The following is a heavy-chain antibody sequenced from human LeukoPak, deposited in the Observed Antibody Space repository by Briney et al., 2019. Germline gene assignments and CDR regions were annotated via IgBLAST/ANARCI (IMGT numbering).Heavy chain of an antibody. D-gene: IGHD3/OR15-3a*01. CDR1: GFTFSSYE. J-gene: IGHJ4*02. V-gene: IGHV3-48*03. Sequence: GGSLRLSCAASGFTFSSYEMNWVRQAPGKGLEWVSYISSSGSTIYYADSVKGRFTISRDNAKNSLYLQMNSLRAEDTAVYYCASGLKDFDYWGQGTLVTVSS. CDR3: ASGLKDFDY. CDR2: ISSSGSTI.